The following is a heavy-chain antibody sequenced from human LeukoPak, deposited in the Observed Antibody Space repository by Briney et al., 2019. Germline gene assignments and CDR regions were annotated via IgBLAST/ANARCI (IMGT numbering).Heavy chain of an antibody. J-gene: IGHJ4*02. V-gene: IGHV1-8*02. CDR1: IYTFSDYG. CDR2: MNPNSGSP. CDR3: ARGFSSSWPFPDY. Sequence: ASVKVSCKASIYTFSDYGVTWVRQATGQGLEWMGWMNPNSGSPGYAQKFQGRVTMTRDTSISTAYMELSSLRAEDTAVYYCARGFSSSWPFPDYWGQGTPVTVSS. D-gene: IGHD6-13*01.